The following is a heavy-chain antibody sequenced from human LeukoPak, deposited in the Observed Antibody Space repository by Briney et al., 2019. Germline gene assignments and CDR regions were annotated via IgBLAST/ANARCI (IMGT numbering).Heavy chain of an antibody. CDR2: ISYDGKAQ. V-gene: IGHV3-30*04. Sequence: GRSLRLSCAASGFTFSSHAMHWVRQAPGKGLEWLAVISYDGKAQFSADSVKGRFTISRDNSKDTLYLQMNSLRPDDTAVYYCARDFWSGYYAATDYYFDYWGQGTLVTVSS. J-gene: IGHJ4*02. CDR1: GFTFSSHA. CDR3: ARDFWSGYYAATDYYFDY. D-gene: IGHD3-3*01.